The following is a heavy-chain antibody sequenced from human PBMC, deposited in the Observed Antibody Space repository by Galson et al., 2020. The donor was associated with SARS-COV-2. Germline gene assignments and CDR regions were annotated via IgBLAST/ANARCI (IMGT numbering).Heavy chain of an antibody. V-gene: IGHV3-30*18. D-gene: IGHD1-26*01. CDR3: AKELLRGLDY. CDR1: GFTFSSYG. Sequence: GESLKISCAASGFTFSSYGMHWVRQAPGKGLEWVAVISYDGSNKYYADSVKGRFTISRDNSKNTLYLQMNSLRAEDTAVYYCAKELLRGLDYWGQGTLVTISS. J-gene: IGHJ4*02. CDR2: ISYDGSNK.